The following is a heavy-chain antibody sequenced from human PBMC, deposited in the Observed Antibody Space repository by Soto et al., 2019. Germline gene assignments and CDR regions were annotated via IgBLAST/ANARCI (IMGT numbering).Heavy chain of an antibody. J-gene: IGHJ3*02. CDR2: IWYDGSNK. D-gene: IGHD2-15*01. CDR3: ARDRRGYCSGGSCADAFDI. Sequence: QVQLVESGGGVVQPGRSLRLSCAASGFTFSSYGMHWVRQAPGKGLEWVAVIWYDGSNKYYADSVKGRFTISRDNSKNTLYLQMNSLRAEDTAVYYCARDRRGYCSGGSCADAFDIWGQGTMVTVSS. V-gene: IGHV3-33*01. CDR1: GFTFSSYG.